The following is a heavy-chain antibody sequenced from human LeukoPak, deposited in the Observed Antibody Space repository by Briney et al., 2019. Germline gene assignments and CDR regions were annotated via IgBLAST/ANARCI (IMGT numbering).Heavy chain of an antibody. CDR3: AKVFSNVVVTADH. CDR1: GFTFSSYS. V-gene: IGHV3-43*02. CDR2: ISGDGGDT. D-gene: IGHD2-21*02. Sequence: GGSLRLSCAASGFTFSSYSMNWVRQAPGKGLEWVSLISGDGGDTYYAGSVRGRFTISRDNSKNSLYLQMNSLRTEDTALYYCAKVFSNVVVTADHWGQGTLVTVSS. J-gene: IGHJ4*02.